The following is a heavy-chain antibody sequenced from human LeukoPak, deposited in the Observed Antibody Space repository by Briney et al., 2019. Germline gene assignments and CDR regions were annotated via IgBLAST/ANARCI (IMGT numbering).Heavy chain of an antibody. CDR3: ARDGYNEGGSGWFDP. CDR1: GFTFSSYE. Sequence: GGSLRLSCAASGFTFSSYEMNWVRQAPGKGLEWVANIKQDGREKWYVDSVKGRFTISRDNAKNSLYLQMSRLRAEDTAVYYCARDGYNEGGSGWFDPWGQGTLVTVSS. CDR2: IKQDGREK. V-gene: IGHV3-7*01. J-gene: IGHJ5*02. D-gene: IGHD1-14*01.